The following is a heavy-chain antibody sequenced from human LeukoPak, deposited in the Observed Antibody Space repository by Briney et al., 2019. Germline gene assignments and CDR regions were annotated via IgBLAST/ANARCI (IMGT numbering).Heavy chain of an antibody. CDR2: IYYSGST. CDR3: ARGGDYEGAFDI. V-gene: IGHV4-39*07. J-gene: IGHJ3*02. CDR1: GGSISSSSYY. D-gene: IGHD4-17*01. Sequence: SETLSLTCTVSGGSISSSSYYWGWIRQPPGKGLEWIGSIYYSGSTYYNPSLKSRVTISVDTSKNQFSLKLSSVTAADTAVYYCARGGDYEGAFDIWGQGTMVTVSS.